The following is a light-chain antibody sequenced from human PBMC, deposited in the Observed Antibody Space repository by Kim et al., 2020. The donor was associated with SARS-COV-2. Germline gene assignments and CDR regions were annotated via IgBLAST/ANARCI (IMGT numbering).Light chain of an antibody. CDR1: KLGDKY. CDR3: QAWDSSTEV. V-gene: IGLV3-1*01. Sequence: VAPGQTASITRCGDKLGDKYACWYQQKPGQSPVLVIYQDSKRPSGIPERFSGSNSGNTATLTISGTQAMDEADYYCQAWDSSTEVFGGGTQLTVL. CDR2: QDS. J-gene: IGLJ3*02.